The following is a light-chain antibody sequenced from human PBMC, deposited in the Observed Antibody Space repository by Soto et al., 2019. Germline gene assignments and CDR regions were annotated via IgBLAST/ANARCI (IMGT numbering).Light chain of an antibody. CDR3: GSYTRTTARV. V-gene: IGLV2-14*03. Sequence: QSALTQPASVSGSPGQSITISCTGTNSDIGFYNYVSWYQQFSGKAPNLIIYEVSNRPSGVSNRFSGSKISNTASLTISGLQAEDEADYYCGSYTRTTARVFGGGTKVTVL. J-gene: IGLJ3*02. CDR2: EVS. CDR1: NSDIGFYNY.